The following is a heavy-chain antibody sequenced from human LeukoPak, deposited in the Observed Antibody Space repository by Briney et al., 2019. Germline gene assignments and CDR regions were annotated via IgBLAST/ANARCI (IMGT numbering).Heavy chain of an antibody. CDR1: AFTFRTYS. D-gene: IGHD3-16*02. CDR3: ARGSDFVWGSYRPYFDY. CDR2: ISGSTSYI. V-gene: IGHV3-21*01. Sequence: PGGSLRLSCVASAFTFRTYSMHWVRQAPGKGLDWVSSISGSTSYIYYADSVRGRFTISRDNAKNSLYLQMNSLRAEDTAVYYCARGSDFVWGSYRPYFDYWGQGTLVTVSS. J-gene: IGHJ4*02.